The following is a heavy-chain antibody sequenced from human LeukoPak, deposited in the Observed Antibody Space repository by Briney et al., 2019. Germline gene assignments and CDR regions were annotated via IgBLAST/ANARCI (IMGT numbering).Heavy chain of an antibody. J-gene: IGHJ4*02. CDR3: AREVQQLDAHFDY. V-gene: IGHV4-30-2*01. CDR1: GGSISSGGYY. CDR2: IYHSGST. Sequence: SETLPLTCTVSGGSISSGGYYWSWIRQPPGKGLEWIGYIYHSGSTYYNPSLKSRVTISVDRSKNQFSLKLSSVTAADTAVYYCAREVQQLDAHFDYWGQGTLVTVSS. D-gene: IGHD6-13*01.